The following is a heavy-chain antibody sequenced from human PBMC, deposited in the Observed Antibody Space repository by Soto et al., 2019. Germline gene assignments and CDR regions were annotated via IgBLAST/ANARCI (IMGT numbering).Heavy chain of an antibody. V-gene: IGHV1-18*01. CDR2: ISGYNGKT. Sequence: QVQLVQSGAEVKKPGASVKVSCKSSGYTFSMSGISWVRQAPGQGLEWMGWISGYNGKTNYEQKFQERVTMTTDTSTSMAYRELRSLRSDDTAVYYCAREGPRPYYYYGMDVWGQGTTVTVSS. J-gene: IGHJ6*02. CDR1: GYTFSMSG. CDR3: AREGPRPYYYYGMDV.